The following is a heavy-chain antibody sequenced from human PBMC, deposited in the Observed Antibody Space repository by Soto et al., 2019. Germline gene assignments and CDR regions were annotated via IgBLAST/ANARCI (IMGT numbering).Heavy chain of an antibody. CDR3: ASLVLLWFGELEHAFDI. D-gene: IGHD3-10*01. J-gene: IGHJ3*02. CDR1: GFTFSSYW. V-gene: IGHV3-7*01. CDR2: IKQDGSEK. Sequence: GSLRLSCAASGFTFSSYWMSWVRQAPGKGLEWVANIKQDGSEKYYVDSVKGRFTISRDNAKNSLYLQMNSLRAEDTAVYYCASLVLLWFGELEHAFDIWGQGTMVTVSS.